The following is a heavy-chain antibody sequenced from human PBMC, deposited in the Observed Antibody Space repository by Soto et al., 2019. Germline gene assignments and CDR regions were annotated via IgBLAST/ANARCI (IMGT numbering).Heavy chain of an antibody. J-gene: IGHJ2*01. V-gene: IGHV3-30*18. CDR2: ISYDGSNK. D-gene: IGHD1-26*01. Sequence: GWSLRLSCASSVFTFITYGMHWVRQAPGKGLEWVAVISYDGSNKYYANSVKGRFTISRDNSKNTLYLQMNSLRAEDTAVYYCAKGHRDDLVGATTGGWYFDLWGRGTLVTVSS. CDR1: VFTFITYG. CDR3: AKGHRDDLVGATTGGWYFDL.